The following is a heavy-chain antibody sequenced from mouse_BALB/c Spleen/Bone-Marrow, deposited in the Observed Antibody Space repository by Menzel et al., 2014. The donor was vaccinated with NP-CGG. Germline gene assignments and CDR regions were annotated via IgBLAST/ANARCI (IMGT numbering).Heavy chain of an antibody. CDR3: ARKSTMIMRAKDY. Sequence: VQLQQSGAELVRPGSSVKISCKASGYAFSSYWMNWVKQRPGQGLEWIGQIYPGDGDTNYNGNFKGKATLTADKSSSTAYMQLSSLTSEDSAVYFCARKSTMIMRAKDYWGQGPSVTVPS. CDR2: IYPGDGDT. J-gene: IGHJ4*01. CDR1: GYAFSSYW. D-gene: IGHD2-4*01. V-gene: IGHV1-80*01.